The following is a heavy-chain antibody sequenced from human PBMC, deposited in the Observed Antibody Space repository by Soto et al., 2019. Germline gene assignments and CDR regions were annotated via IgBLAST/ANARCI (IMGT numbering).Heavy chain of an antibody. V-gene: IGHV4-59*08. D-gene: IGHD4-17*01. CDR3: GRQTTVTTTAYMDV. CDR1: GGSISSYY. J-gene: IGHJ6*03. Sequence: PSETLSFTCTVSGGSISSYYWSWIRQPPGKGLEWIGYIYYSGSTNYNPSLKSRVTISVDTSKNQFSLKLSSVTAADTAVYYCGRQTTVTTTAYMDVWGKGTTVTVSS. CDR2: IYYSGST.